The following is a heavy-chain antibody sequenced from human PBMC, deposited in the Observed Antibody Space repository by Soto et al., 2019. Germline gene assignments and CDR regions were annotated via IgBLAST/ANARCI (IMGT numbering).Heavy chain of an antibody. CDR3: ARDGDIVVVPAAMLGNDAFDI. CDR1: GFTFSSYS. CDR2: ISSSSSYI. J-gene: IGHJ3*02. Sequence: GGSLRLSCAASGFTFSSYSMNWVRQAPGKGLEWVSSISSSSSYIYYADSVKGRFTISRDNAKNSLYLQMNSLRAEDTAVYYCARDGDIVVVPAAMLGNDAFDIWGQGTMVTVSS. V-gene: IGHV3-21*01. D-gene: IGHD2-2*01.